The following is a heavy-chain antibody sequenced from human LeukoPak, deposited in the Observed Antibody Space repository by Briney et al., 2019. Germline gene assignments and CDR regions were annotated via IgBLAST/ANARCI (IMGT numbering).Heavy chain of an antibody. J-gene: IGHJ6*02. CDR3: ARPQARYCSGGSCPGGGMDV. D-gene: IGHD2-15*01. CDR1: GFTFSSYA. V-gene: IGHV3-30-3*01. Sequence: GGSLRLSCAASGFTFSSYAMHWVRQAPGKGREWVAVISYDGSNKYYADSVKGRFTIPRDNSKNTLYLQMNSLRAEDTAVYYCARPQARYCSGGSCPGGGMDVWGQGTTVTVSS. CDR2: ISYDGSNK.